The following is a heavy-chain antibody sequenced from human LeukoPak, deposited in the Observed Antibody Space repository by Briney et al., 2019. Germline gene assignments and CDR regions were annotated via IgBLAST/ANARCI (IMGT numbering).Heavy chain of an antibody. CDR2: ISGSGGST. CDR1: GFTFSSYA. D-gene: IGHD5-18*01. CDR3: AKDEDRDTWIQLWYQGYYFDY. V-gene: IGHV3-23*01. Sequence: PGGSLRLSCAASGFTFSSYAMSWVRQAPGKGLEWVSAISGSGGSTYYADSVKGRFTISRDNSKNTLYLQMNSLRAEDTAVYYCAKDEDRDTWIQLWYQGYYFDYWGQGTLVTVSS. J-gene: IGHJ4*02.